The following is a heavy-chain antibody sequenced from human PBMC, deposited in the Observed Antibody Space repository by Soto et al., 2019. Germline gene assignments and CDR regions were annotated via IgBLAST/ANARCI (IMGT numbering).Heavy chain of an antibody. CDR1: GFTFSSYA. J-gene: IGHJ5*02. V-gene: IGHV3-23*01. CDR3: ATDYSSSWYGRFDP. CDR2: ISGSGGST. Sequence: EVQLLESGGGLEQPGGSLRLSCAASGFTFSSYAMSWVRQAPGKGLEWVSDISGSGGSTYYADSVKGRFTISRDNSNNSLYFQMNSLRVEDTAVYYFATDYSSSWYGRFDPWGQGTQVTVSS. D-gene: IGHD6-13*01.